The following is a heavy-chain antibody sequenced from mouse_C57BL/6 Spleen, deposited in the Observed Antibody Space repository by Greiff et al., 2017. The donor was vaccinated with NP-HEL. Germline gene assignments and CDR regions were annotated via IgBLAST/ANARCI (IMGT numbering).Heavy chain of an antibody. CDR2: INPSTGGT. Sequence: EVQLVESGPELVKPGASVKISCKASGYSFTGYYMNWVKQSPEKSLEWIGEINPSTGGTTYNQKFKAKATLTVDKSSSTAYMQLKSLTSEDSAVYYCARDYYGDFDYWGQGTTLTVSS. J-gene: IGHJ2*01. V-gene: IGHV1-42*01. D-gene: IGHD2-13*01. CDR1: GYSFTGYY. CDR3: ARDYYGDFDY.